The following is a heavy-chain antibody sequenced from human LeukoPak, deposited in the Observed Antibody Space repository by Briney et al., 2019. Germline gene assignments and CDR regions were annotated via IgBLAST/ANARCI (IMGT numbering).Heavy chain of an antibody. J-gene: IGHJ6*03. Sequence: GGSLRLSCAASGFTFSSYAMTWGRQAPGKGLEWGSSISGSGDRTYHADSVKGGFTISRENTKNTLYVQMDTLRADDTAVYYCAKVLGPVARGCMDVWGKGPPVTVSS. V-gene: IGHV3-23*01. CDR1: GFTFSSYA. CDR3: AKVLGPVARGCMDV. CDR2: ISGSGDRT. D-gene: IGHD2-2*01.